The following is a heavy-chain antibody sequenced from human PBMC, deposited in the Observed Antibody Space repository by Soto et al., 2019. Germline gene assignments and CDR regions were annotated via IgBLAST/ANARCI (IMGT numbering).Heavy chain of an antibody. J-gene: IGHJ4*02. Sequence: PGGSLRLSCVASGFTFSSYVMSWVRQAPGKGLEWVSAISSSGVNTYNADSVKGRFTISRDNSKKMLYLQMNSLRAEDTAVYYCAKGGYYFDSSGYFAFGGLGPLVTVS. V-gene: IGHV3-23*01. CDR2: ISSSGVNT. CDR3: AKGGYYFDSSGYFAF. D-gene: IGHD3-22*01. CDR1: GFTFSSYV.